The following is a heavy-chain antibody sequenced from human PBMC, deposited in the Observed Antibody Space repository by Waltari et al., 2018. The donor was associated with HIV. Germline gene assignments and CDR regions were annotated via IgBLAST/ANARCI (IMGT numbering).Heavy chain of an antibody. V-gene: IGHV1-69*01. D-gene: IGHD6-19*01. CDR3: ARGGAVTGTGTPFDL. CDR2: IIPVFDRT. Sequence: QVHLVQSGSEVTSPGSSVKVSCQASEGTFSNYVTTWVRQVSGQGLEWMGGIIPVFDRTLYAQKFQGRLTITADESTTTAYMELKGLKSDDTGVYYCARGGAVTGTGTPFDLWGQGTMVTVSS. J-gene: IGHJ3*01. CDR1: EGTFSNYV.